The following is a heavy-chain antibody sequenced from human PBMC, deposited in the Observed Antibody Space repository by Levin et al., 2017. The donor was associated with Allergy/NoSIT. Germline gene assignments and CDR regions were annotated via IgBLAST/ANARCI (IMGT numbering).Heavy chain of an antibody. J-gene: IGHJ5*02. CDR3: ARGGCSSTGCSRWFDP. V-gene: IGHV1-46*01. D-gene: IGHD2-2*01. CDR1: GYTFTSYY. CDR2: INPSGGST. Sequence: ASVKVSCKASGYTFTSYYMHWVRQAPGQGLEWMGIINPSGGSTSYAQKFQGRVTMTRDTSTSTVYMELSSLRSEDTAVYYWARGGCSSTGCSRWFDPWGQGTLVTVSS.